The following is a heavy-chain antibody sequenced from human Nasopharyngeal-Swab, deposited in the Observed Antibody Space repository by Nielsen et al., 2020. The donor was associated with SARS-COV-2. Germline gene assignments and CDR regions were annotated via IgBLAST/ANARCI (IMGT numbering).Heavy chain of an antibody. CDR1: GFTFSDYY. CDR2: ISSISSYT. D-gene: IGHD5-24*01. J-gene: IGHJ4*02. Sequence: GGSLRLSCAASGFTFSDYYMSWIRQAPGKGLEWVSYISSISSYTNYADSVKGRFTISRDNAKNSLYLQMNSLRAEDTAVYYCAGGDGFPEGDYWGQGTLVTVSS. V-gene: IGHV3-11*03. CDR3: AGGDGFPEGDY.